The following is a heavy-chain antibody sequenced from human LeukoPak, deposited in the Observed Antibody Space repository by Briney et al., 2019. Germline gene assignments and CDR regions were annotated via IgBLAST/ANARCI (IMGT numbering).Heavy chain of an antibody. CDR1: GFTFIPSA. Sequence: SVRVSCKASGFTFIPSAMEWVRQARGQRLEWIGWIVVGSDNTNYAQKFQERVTITRDMSTNTAYMELSSLRSEDTAVYYCAAVGGVEATKSTFDIWGQGTIITVSS. CDR3: AAVGGVEATKSTFDI. J-gene: IGHJ3*02. CDR2: IVVGSDNT. V-gene: IGHV1-58*02. D-gene: IGHD1-26*01.